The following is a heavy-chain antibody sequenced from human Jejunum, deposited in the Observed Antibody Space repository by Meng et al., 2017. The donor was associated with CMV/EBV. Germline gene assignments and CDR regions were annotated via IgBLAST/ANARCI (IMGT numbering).Heavy chain of an antibody. J-gene: IGHJ4*02. CDR1: YG. D-gene: IGHD3-10*01. CDR2: IQYEGSISK. CDR3: AKGSYYCGSGGGHYLDY. Sequence: YGMHWVRQAPGKGLEWVAFIQYEGSISKYYADSVQGRFSISRDSSKNTVYLQMNSLGPEDTAVYFCAKGSYYCGSGGGHYLDYWGQGTPVTVSS. V-gene: IGHV3-30*02.